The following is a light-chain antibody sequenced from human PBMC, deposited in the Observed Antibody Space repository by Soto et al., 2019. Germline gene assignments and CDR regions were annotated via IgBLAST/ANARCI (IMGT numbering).Light chain of an antibody. V-gene: IGLV2-14*01. Sequence: QSALTQPASVSGSPGQSITISCTGTSSDIGSYNYVAWYQQFPGKTPKLIIYEVRNRPSGVSFRFSGSKSGNTASLTISGLQAEDEADYYCCSYVGTFTWVFGGGTKLTVL. CDR2: EVR. J-gene: IGLJ3*02. CDR3: CSYVGTFTWV. CDR1: SSDIGSYNY.